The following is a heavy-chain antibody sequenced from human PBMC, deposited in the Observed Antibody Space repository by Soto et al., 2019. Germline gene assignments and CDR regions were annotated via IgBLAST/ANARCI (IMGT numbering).Heavy chain of an antibody. CDR2: INPKSGGT. J-gene: IGHJ5*02. D-gene: IGHD3-10*01. Sequence: QVQLVQSGAGVKRPGASVKVSCNAPGHTLTGYYIHWVRHAPGQGLEWMGWINPKSGGTNYAQKFQGRVTMTRDRCSSKAYMALSRLRSDDTAVYYCALGGPPLYEAGSGTYYDDVNYFEPWGQGTLVTVSS. CDR3: ALGGPPLYEAGSGTYYDDVNYFEP. CDR1: GHTLTGYY. V-gene: IGHV1-2*02.